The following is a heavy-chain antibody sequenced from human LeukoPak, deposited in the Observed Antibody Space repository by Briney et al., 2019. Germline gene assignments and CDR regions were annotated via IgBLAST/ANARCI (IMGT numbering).Heavy chain of an antibody. J-gene: IGHJ3*01. CDR2: IYPGDSET. V-gene: IGHV5-51*01. Sequence: GESLKISCKGSGYSFTSYWIGWVRQMPGKGLEWMGIIYPGDSETRYSPSFQGEVTISADKSVSTAYLQWSSLKASDTAMYYCARPNITSYYDSRGYDGFDVWGQGTMVTVSS. CDR3: ARPNITSYYDSRGYDGFDV. CDR1: GYSFTSYW. D-gene: IGHD3-22*01.